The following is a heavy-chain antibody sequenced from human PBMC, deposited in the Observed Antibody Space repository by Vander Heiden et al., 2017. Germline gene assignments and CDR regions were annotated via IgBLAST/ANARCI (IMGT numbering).Heavy chain of an antibody. Sequence: EVQLVESGGGLVNPGRSLRLSCSASGFTFGDYAMSWFRQAQGKGLEWVGFIRSKAFPGTTEYAASVKGRFTISRDNSKSIAYLQMNSLRTEDTAVYYCSRDDITGGSGVRYWGQGTLVTVSS. D-gene: IGHD1-20*01. CDR1: GFTFGDYA. CDR2: IRSKAFPGTT. J-gene: IGHJ4*02. CDR3: SRDDITGGSGVRY. V-gene: IGHV3-49*05.